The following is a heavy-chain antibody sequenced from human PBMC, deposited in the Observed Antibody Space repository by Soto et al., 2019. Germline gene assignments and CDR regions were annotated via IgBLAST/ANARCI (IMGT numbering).Heavy chain of an antibody. J-gene: IGHJ4*02. CDR2: IYYSGST. Sequence: QLQLQESGPGLVKPSETLSLTCTVSGGSISSSSYYWGWIRQPPGKGLEWIGSIYYSGSTYYNPSLKSRDTLTVYTSKNQFALKLMSVTAADTAVYYYACLDKGWSRFCLDYSGQGTLVTVSA. CDR3: ACLDKGWSRFCLDY. V-gene: IGHV4-39*01. D-gene: IGHD2-2*03. CDR1: GGSISSSSYY.